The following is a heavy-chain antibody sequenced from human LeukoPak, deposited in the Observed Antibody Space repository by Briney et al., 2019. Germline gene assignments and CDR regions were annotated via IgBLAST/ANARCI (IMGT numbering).Heavy chain of an antibody. Sequence: ASVKVSCKASGYTFTGYYMHWVRQAPGQGLEWMGWINPNSGGTKYAQKFQGRVTMTRDTSISTAYMELNRLRSDDTAVYYCARGFDWLEYYFDYWGQGTLVTVSS. CDR3: ARGFDWLEYYFDY. V-gene: IGHV1-2*02. CDR1: GYTFTGYY. CDR2: INPNSGGT. D-gene: IGHD3-9*01. J-gene: IGHJ4*02.